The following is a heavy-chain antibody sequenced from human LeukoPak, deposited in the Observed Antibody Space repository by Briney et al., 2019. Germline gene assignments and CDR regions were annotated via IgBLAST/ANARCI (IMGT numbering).Heavy chain of an antibody. V-gene: IGHV1-18*01. CDR2: ISAYSGNT. Sequence: GASVKVSCKTSGFTFTSYAISWVRQAPGQGLEWMGWISAYSGNTDYAQNVQGRVTMTTDTSTTTAYMELRSLRSDDTAVYYCARGRDSSDWGPGGNLDYWGQGTLVTVSS. D-gene: IGHD6-19*01. CDR3: ARGRDSSDWGPGGNLDY. J-gene: IGHJ4*02. CDR1: GFTFTSYA.